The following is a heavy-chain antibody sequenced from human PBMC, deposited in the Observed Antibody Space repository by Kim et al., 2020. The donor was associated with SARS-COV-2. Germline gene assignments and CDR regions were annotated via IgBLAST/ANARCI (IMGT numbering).Heavy chain of an antibody. D-gene: IGHD3-22*01. CDR3: ASRTPYYYDSSGLDY. J-gene: IGHJ4*02. Sequence: SQTLSLTCTVSGGSISSSSYYWGWIRQPPGQGLEWIGSIYYSGSTYYNPSLKSRVTISVDTSKNQFSLKLSSVTAADTAVYYCASRTPYYYDSSGLDYWGQGTLVTVSS. CDR1: GGSISSSSYY. CDR2: IYYSGST. V-gene: IGHV4-39*01.